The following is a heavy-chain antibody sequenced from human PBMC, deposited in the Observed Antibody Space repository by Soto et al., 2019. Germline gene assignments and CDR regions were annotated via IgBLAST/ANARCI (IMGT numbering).Heavy chain of an antibody. CDR2: IKQDGSEK. J-gene: IGHJ4*02. V-gene: IGHV3-7*05. CDR1: GFTFSSYW. Sequence: EVQLVESGGGLVQPGGSLRLSCAASGFTFSSYWMSWVRQAPGKGLEWVANIKQDGSEKYYVDSVKGRFTISRDNANNSLSLQMNSLRAEDTAVYYCARDFPKYGSYFYYWGQGALVTVSS. D-gene: IGHD1-1*01. CDR3: ARDFPKYGSYFYY.